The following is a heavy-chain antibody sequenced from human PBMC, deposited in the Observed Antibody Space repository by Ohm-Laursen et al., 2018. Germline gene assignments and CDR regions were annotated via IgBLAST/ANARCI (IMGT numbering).Heavy chain of an antibody. CDR1: GFTFSSYG. CDR2: IWYDGSNK. Sequence: SLRLSCAASGFTFSSYGMHWVRQAPGKGLEWVAVIWYDGSNKYYADSVKGRFTISRDNSKNTLYLQMNSLRAEDTAVYYCAREYSGSYSVDYWGQGTLVTVSS. V-gene: IGHV3-33*01. J-gene: IGHJ4*02. D-gene: IGHD1-26*01. CDR3: AREYSGSYSVDY.